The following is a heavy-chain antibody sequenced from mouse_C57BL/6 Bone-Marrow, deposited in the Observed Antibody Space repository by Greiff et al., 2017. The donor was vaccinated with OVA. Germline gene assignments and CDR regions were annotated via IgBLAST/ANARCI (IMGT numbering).Heavy chain of an antibody. CDR1: GFTFSDYY. CDR2: INYDGSST. J-gene: IGHJ4*01. CDR3: ARVWYYAMDY. Sequence: EVMLVESEGGLVQPGSSMKLSCTASGFTFSDYYMAWVRQVPEKGLEWVANINYDGSSTYYLDSLKSRFIISRDNAKNILYLQMSSLKSEDTATYYCARVWYYAMDYWGQGTSVTVSS. V-gene: IGHV5-16*01.